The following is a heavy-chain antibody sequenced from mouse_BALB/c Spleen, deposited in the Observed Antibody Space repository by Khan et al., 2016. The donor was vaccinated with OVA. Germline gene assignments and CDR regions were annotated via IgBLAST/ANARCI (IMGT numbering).Heavy chain of an antibody. Sequence: QVQLQQSGAELSKSGASVKLSCRTSGYTFTSYWIQWVKQRPGQGLGWIGQIFPGTGTTYYNENFKGKATLTVDTSSSTVYMQLSSLTSEDSAVYFCTRGYFGNYDFAYWGQGTLVTVSA. CDR2: IFPGTGTT. CDR3: TRGYFGNYDFAY. V-gene: IGHV1S132*01. CDR1: GYTFTSYW. D-gene: IGHD2-1*01. J-gene: IGHJ3*01.